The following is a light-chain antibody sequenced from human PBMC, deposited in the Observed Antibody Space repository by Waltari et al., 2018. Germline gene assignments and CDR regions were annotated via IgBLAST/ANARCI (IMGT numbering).Light chain of an antibody. CDR1: SSDVGAYNY. J-gene: IGLJ2*01. CDR3: SSYISSSTLEL. CDR2: DVS. V-gene: IGLV2-14*03. Sequence: QSALTQPASVSGSPGQSITISCTGTSSDVGAYNYVSWYQQHPGKAPKLIIFDVSNRPQGVSNRCAGSKSGNTASLTISGLQAEDEADYYCSSYISSSTLELFGGGTSLTVL.